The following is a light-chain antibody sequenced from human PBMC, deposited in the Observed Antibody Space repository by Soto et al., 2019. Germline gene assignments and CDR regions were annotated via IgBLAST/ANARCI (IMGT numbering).Light chain of an antibody. J-gene: IGKJ1*01. CDR3: QHYGGSWE. Sequence: EIVLTQSPGTLSLSPGERATLSCRANQSLRSTYVAWYQQKPGQSPRLLIYGASSRATGIPDRFSGSGSGTDFSLTINRLEPEDFAVYYCQHYGGSWEFGQGTKVDFK. CDR2: GAS. CDR1: QSLRSTY. V-gene: IGKV3-20*01.